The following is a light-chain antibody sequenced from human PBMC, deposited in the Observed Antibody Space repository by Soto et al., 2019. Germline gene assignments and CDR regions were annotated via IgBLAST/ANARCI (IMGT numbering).Light chain of an antibody. CDR1: SSDVGSYNY. CDR2: EIS. J-gene: IGLJ2*01. Sequence: QSVLTQPPSASGSPGQSVTISCTGTSSDVGSYNYVSWYQQYPGKAPKLMIYEISKRPSGVPDRFSGSKSGNTASLTVSGLQAEDGADYYCSSYAGSNNLVFGGGTKLTVL. V-gene: IGLV2-8*01. CDR3: SSYAGSNNLV.